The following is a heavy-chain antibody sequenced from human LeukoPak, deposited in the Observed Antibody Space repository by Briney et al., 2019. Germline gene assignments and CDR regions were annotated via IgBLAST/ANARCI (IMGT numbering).Heavy chain of an antibody. CDR1: GFTVSSNY. Sequence: QPGGSLRLSCAASGFTVSSNYMNWVRQAPGKGLEWVSSISDSGGSTYYADSVKGRFTISRDNSKNTLYLQMNSLRAEDTAVYYCGRYYVMDVWGQGTSVTVSS. CDR3: GRYYVMDV. CDR2: ISDSGGST. V-gene: IGHV3-53*01. J-gene: IGHJ6*02.